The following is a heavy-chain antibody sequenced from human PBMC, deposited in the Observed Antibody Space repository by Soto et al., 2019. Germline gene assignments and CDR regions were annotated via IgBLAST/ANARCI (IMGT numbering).Heavy chain of an antibody. D-gene: IGHD3-3*01. CDR2: ISYDGSNK. J-gene: IGHJ6*02. Sequence: GGSLRLSCAASGFTFSSYGMHWVRQAPGKGLEWVAVISYDGSNKYYADSVKGRFTISRDNSKNTLYLQMNSLRAEDTAVYYCARERLRFLEWYNPGDYYYGMDVWGQGTTVTVSS. V-gene: IGHV3-30*03. CDR1: GFTFSSYG. CDR3: ARERLRFLEWYNPGDYYYGMDV.